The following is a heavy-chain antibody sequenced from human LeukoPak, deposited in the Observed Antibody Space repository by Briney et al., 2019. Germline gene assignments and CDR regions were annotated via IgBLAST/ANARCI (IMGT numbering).Heavy chain of an antibody. Sequence: GESLLISCRGSGYSFTSYWISWVRQMPRKGLEWMGRIDPSDSYTNYSPSFQGHVTISADKSISTAYLQWSSLKASDTAMYYCARHASVLRYFDWLTNWFDPWGQRTPVTASS. V-gene: IGHV5-10-1*01. CDR3: ARHASVLRYFDWLTNWFDP. CDR1: GYSFTSYW. J-gene: IGHJ5*02. CDR2: IDPSDSYT. D-gene: IGHD3-9*01.